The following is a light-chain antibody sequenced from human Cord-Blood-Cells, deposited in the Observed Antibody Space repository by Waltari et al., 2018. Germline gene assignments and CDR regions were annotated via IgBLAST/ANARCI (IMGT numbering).Light chain of an antibody. V-gene: IGKV3-20*01. CDR2: GAS. Sequence: EIVLTQSPGTLSLSPGETATLSCRASQSVSSSYLAWYQQKPGQDPRLRIYGASSRATGIPDRFSGSGSGTDFTLTISRLEPEDFAVYYCQQYGSSWTVGQGTKVEIK. J-gene: IGKJ1*01. CDR3: QQYGSSWT. CDR1: QSVSSSY.